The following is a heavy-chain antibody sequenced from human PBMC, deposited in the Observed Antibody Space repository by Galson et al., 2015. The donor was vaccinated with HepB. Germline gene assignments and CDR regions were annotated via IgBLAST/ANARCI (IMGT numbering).Heavy chain of an antibody. CDR3: AREGKCLGSCPEAYFDY. Sequence: SLRLSCAASGFTFSSYWMSWVRQAPGKGLEWVANIKQDGSEKYYVDSVKGRFTISRDNAKNSLYLQMNSLRAEDTAVYYCAREGKCLGSCPEAYFDYWGQGTLVTVSS. D-gene: IGHD2-15*01. CDR1: GFTFSSYW. V-gene: IGHV3-7*03. J-gene: IGHJ4*02. CDR2: IKQDGSEK.